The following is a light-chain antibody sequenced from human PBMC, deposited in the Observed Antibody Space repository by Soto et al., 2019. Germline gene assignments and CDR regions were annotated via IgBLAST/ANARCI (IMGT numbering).Light chain of an antibody. J-gene: IGLJ1*01. CDR1: SNDVGDHNY. Sequence: SVLTQPASLSGSPGQSITISCTGTSNDVGDHNYVSWYQQYPGKAPKLMIYDVTNRPSGVSNRFSGSKSGNTASLTISGLQAEDEADYYCNSYTSSNNYVFGTGTKVTVL. V-gene: IGLV2-14*01. CDR3: NSYTSSNNYV. CDR2: DVT.